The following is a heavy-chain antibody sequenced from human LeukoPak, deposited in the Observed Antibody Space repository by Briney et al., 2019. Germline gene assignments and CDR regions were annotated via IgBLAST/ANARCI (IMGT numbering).Heavy chain of an antibody. CDR1: GFTFSDYY. CDR2: ISSSGSTI. Sequence: GGSLRLSCAASGFTFSDYYMSWIRQAPGKGLEWVSYISSSGSTIYYADSVKGRLTISRDNAKNSLYLQMNSLRAEDTAVYYCARDLRSGYDYYYYYMDVWGKGTTVTVSS. CDR3: ARDLRSGYDYYYYYMDV. J-gene: IGHJ6*03. D-gene: IGHD3-3*01. V-gene: IGHV3-11*01.